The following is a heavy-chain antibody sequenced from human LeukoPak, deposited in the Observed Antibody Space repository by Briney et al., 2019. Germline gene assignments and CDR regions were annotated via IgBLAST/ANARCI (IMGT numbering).Heavy chain of an antibody. CDR3: GRFGYEAGVDL. Sequence: GGSLRLSCAAYGFTFSNKWVTWVRQARGQEPEFLANIKPTGSETYYVDPVKGRFTISRDNANNLLCLQMNSLRGEDTALYYCGRFGYEAGVDLWGRGTLVTVSS. CDR2: IKPTGSET. CDR1: GFTFSNKW. V-gene: IGHV3-7*01. J-gene: IGHJ4*02. D-gene: IGHD3-10*01.